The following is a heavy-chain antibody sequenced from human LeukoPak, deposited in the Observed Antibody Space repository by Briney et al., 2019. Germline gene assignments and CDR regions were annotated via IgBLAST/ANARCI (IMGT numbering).Heavy chain of an antibody. D-gene: IGHD2-2*01. CDR3: ATRALVVPAAMVPEAFDI. V-gene: IGHV4-30-4*01. J-gene: IGHJ3*02. CDR1: GGSISSGDYY. Sequence: SQTLSLTCTVSGGSISSGDYYWSWILQPPGKGLEWIGYIYYSGSTYYNPSLKSRVTISVDTSKNQFSLKLSSVTAADTAVYYCATRALVVPAAMVPEAFDIWGQGTMVTVSS. CDR2: IYYSGST.